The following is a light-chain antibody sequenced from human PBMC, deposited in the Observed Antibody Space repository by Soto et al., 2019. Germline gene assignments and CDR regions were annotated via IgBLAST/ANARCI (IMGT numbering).Light chain of an antibody. CDR3: GTWDSSLSAVV. CDR2: DNN. V-gene: IGLV1-51*01. Sequence: QSVLTQPPSVSAAPRQKVTISCSGSSSNIGNNYVSWYQQLPGTAPKLLIYDNNNRPSGIPDRFSGSKSGTSATLGITGLRTGDEADYYCGTWDSSLSAVVFGGGTKLTVL. CDR1: SSNIGNNY. J-gene: IGLJ3*02.